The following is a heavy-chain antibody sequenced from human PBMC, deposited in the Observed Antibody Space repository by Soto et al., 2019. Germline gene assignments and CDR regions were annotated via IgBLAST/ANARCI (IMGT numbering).Heavy chain of an antibody. CDR1: GGSISSGGYS. Sequence: SETLSLTCAVSGGSISSGGYSWSWIRQPPGKGLEWIGYIYYSGSTYYNPSLKSRVTISVDTSKNQFSLKLSSVTAADTAVYYCAREGSSYYDILTGSPRGWFDPWGQGTLVTVSS. CDR2: IYYSGST. J-gene: IGHJ5*02. CDR3: AREGSSYYDILTGSPRGWFDP. V-gene: IGHV4-31*11. D-gene: IGHD3-9*01.